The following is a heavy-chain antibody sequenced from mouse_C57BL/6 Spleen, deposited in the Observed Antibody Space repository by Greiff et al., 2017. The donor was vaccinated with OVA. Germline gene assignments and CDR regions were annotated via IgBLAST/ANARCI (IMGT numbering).Heavy chain of an antibody. CDR3: ARGGYYYGSSPWYFDV. D-gene: IGHD1-1*01. CDR2: IYPSDSET. V-gene: IGHV1-61*01. CDR1: GYTFTSYW. J-gene: IGHJ1*03. Sequence: QVQLQQPGAELVRPGSSVKLSCKASGYTFTSYWMDWVKQRPGQGLEWIGNIYPSDSETHYNQKFKDKATLTVDKSSSTAYRQLSSLTSEDSAVYYCARGGYYYGSSPWYFDVWGTGTTVTVSS.